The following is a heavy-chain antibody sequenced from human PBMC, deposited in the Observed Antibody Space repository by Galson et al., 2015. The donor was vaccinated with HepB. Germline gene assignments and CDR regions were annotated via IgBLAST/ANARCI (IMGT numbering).Heavy chain of an antibody. J-gene: IGHJ5*02. CDR1: GFTVSSNY. CDR3: ARGAGRFVSTSWFDP. V-gene: IGHV3-53*05. D-gene: IGHD3-10*01. CDR2: IYSGGST. Sequence: SLRLSCAASGFTVSSNYMSWVRQAPGKGLEWVSVIYSGGSTYYADSAKGRFTISRDNSKNTLYLQMNSLRSEDTAVYYCARGAGRFVSTSWFDPWGQGTLVTVSS.